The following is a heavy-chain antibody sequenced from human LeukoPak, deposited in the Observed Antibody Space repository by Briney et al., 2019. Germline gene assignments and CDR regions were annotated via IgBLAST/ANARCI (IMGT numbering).Heavy chain of an antibody. Sequence: GGSLRLSCAASGFTFSSYAMIWVRQAPGKGLDWVSAISGSGGRTYYADSVKGRFTISRDNSKNTLYLQMSSLRAEDTAVYFCAKPPPFDASGWSIDDWGPGALVTVSS. CDR1: GFTFSSYA. D-gene: IGHD6-19*01. J-gene: IGHJ4*02. CDR2: ISGSGGRT. V-gene: IGHV3-23*01. CDR3: AKPPPFDASGWSIDD.